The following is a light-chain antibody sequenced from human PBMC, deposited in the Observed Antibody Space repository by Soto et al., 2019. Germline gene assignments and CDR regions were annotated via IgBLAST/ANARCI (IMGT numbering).Light chain of an antibody. V-gene: IGKV4-1*01. CDR2: GAS. Sequence: DFVMTQAPDSLAVSLGERATINCKSSQTVLYNSNNKNHLGWFQQKPGHPPKLLIYGASTRASGVPDRFSGSGSGTDFTLTISSLQAEDVAVYYCQQYYSIPFTFGQGNKLEI. CDR3: QQYYSIPFT. CDR1: QTVLYNSNNKNH. J-gene: IGKJ2*01.